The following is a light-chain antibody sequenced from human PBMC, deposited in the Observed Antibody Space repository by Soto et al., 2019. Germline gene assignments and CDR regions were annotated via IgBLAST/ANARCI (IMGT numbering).Light chain of an antibody. J-gene: IGKJ1*01. Sequence: IQMTQSPSSLSASVGARVTITWRASESSRDYVNWDQQKPGKAPNLLIYAASSLQRVGPSRFSGGGSGTDFTLTISSLQPEDFATYYCQQSYNIPRTFGQGTKVDTK. CDR1: ESSRDY. CDR3: QQSYNIPRT. CDR2: AAS. V-gene: IGKV1-39*01.